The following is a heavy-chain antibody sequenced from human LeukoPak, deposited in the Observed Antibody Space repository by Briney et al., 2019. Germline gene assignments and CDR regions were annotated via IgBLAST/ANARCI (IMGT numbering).Heavy chain of an antibody. V-gene: IGHV4-34*01. CDR2: TNHSGST. CDR1: GGSFSGYY. Sequence: SETLSLTCAVYGGSFSGYYWSWIRQPPGKGLEWIGETNHSGSTNYNPSLKSRVTISVDTSKNQFSLKLSSVTAADTAVYYCASAMVRGVADWGQGTLVTVSS. D-gene: IGHD3-10*01. J-gene: IGHJ4*02. CDR3: ASAMVRGVAD.